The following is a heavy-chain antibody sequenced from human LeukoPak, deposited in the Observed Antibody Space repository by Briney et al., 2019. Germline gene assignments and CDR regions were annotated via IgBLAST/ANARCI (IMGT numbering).Heavy chain of an antibody. J-gene: IGHJ4*02. CDR2: IYPGDSDT. CDR1: GYSFTSYW. D-gene: IGHD6-13*01. V-gene: IGHV5-51*07. CDR3: ARHLRSRQLATREIDY. Sequence: GESLKISCKGSGYSFTSYWIGWVHQMPGKGLEWMGIIYPGDSDTRYSPSFQGQVTISADKSISTAYLQWSSLKASDTAMYYCARHLRSRQLATREIDYWGQGTLVTVSS.